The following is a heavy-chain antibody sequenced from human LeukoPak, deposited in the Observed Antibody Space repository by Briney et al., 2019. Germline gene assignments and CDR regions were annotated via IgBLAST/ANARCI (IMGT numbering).Heavy chain of an antibody. D-gene: IGHD6-13*01. CDR1: GFIFGDYA. CDR3: TRGGQELGKGYFFDY. CDR2: IRSKGYGGTA. Sequence: PGGSLRLSCTVSGFIFGDYAMSWVRQAPGKGLEWLGLIRSKGYGGTAEYAASVKGRLSVPRDDSRSIAYLQVDSLKTEDTGVYYCTRGGQELGKGYFFDYWGQGILVTVSS. J-gene: IGHJ4*02. V-gene: IGHV3-49*04.